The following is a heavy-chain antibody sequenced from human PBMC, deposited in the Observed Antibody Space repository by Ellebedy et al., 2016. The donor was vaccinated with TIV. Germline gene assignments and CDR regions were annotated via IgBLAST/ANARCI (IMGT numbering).Heavy chain of an antibody. V-gene: IGHV1-2*02. CDR3: ARAKWGAGPIRGSYFDY. D-gene: IGHD3-16*01. CDR1: GYTFTHYG. Sequence: AASVKVSCKASGYTFTHYGISWVRQAPGQGLEWMGWLNPKSGGTNYAQRFQGRVTMTRDTSISTAYMELTSLRSDDTAVFYCARAKWGAGPIRGSYFDYWGQGTLVTVSS. CDR2: LNPKSGGT. J-gene: IGHJ4*02.